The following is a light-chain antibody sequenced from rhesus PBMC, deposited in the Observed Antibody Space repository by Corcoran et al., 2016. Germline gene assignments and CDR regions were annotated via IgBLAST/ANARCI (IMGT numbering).Light chain of an antibody. CDR3: QHSYGTPFT. Sequence: DIQMTQSPSSLSASVGDRVTITCRARENVNDYLHWYQQKPGKAPKVLIYKGYTLQSGVPSRFRGSGSGTDFTLTITSLQPEDFATYYCQHSYGTPFTFGPGTKLDIK. CDR2: KGY. V-gene: IGKV1-74*01. J-gene: IGKJ3*01. CDR1: ENVNDY.